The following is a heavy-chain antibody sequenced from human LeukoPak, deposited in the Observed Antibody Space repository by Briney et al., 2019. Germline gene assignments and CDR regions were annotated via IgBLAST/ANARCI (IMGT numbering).Heavy chain of an antibody. V-gene: IGHV1-69*04. CDR3: ARGYSGSFEY. CDR2: IIPNLGIA. D-gene: IGHD1-26*01. CDR1: GYTFTSFY. J-gene: IGHJ4*02. Sequence: SVKVSCKASGYTFTSFYMHWVRQAPGQGLEWMGRIIPNLGIANYAQKFQGRVTITADKSTSTAYMELSSLRSEDTAVYYCARGYSGSFEYWGQGTLVTVSS.